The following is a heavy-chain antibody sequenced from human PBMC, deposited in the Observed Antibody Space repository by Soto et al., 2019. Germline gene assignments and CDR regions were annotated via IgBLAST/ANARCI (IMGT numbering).Heavy chain of an antibody. D-gene: IGHD3-10*01. V-gene: IGHV1-2*02. CDR1: GYTFTGYY. CDR3: ARGPTYYYGSGSYSVGY. CDR2: INPNSGGT. Sequence: ASVKVSCKASGYTFTGYYMHWVRRAPGQGLEWMGWINPNSGGTNYAQKFQGRVTMTRDTSISTAYMELSRLRSDDTAVYYCARGPTYYYGSGSYSVGYWGQGTLVTVSS. J-gene: IGHJ4*02.